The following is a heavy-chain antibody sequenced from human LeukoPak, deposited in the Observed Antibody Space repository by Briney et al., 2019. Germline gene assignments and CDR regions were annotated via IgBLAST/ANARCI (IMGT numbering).Heavy chain of an antibody. D-gene: IGHD7-27*01. J-gene: IGHJ4*02. V-gene: IGHV3-23*01. CDR2: ITTSDGNT. Sequence: GGSLRLSCAASGFTFSSYSMSWVRQAPGKGLEWVSTITTSDGNTYYADSVRGRFTVSRDNSKNTLFLQMNSLRAEDTAVYYCAKDGGLWVSAHWGDSWGRGTLVTVSS. CDR3: AKDGGLWVSAHWGDS. CDR1: GFTFSSYS.